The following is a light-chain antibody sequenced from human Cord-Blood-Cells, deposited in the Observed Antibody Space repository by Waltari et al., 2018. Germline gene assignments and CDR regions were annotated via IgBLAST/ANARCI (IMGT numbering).Light chain of an antibody. J-gene: IGLJ2*01. CDR3: RSYTSSRTWV. CDR2: DVS. Sequence: QSALTQPASVSGSPGQSITLSCTGTSSDVGGYNYVSWYQQHPGKAPKLMSYDVSKRPSGVANRFSGSTSGNTASLTISGLQAEDEADYYCRSYTSSRTWVFGGGTKLTVL. V-gene: IGLV2-14*01. CDR1: SSDVGGYNY.